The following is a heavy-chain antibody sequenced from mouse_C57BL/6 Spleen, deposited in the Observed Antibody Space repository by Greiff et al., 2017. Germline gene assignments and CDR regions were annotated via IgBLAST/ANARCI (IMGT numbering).Heavy chain of an antibody. CDR3: ARGIYYGSSYDDY. V-gene: IGHV1-19*01. J-gene: IGHJ2*01. Sequence: VQLQQSGPVLVKPGASVKISCKASGYTFTDYYMNWVKQSHGKSLEWIGVINPYNGGTSYNQKFKGKATLTVDKSSSTAYMELNSLTSEDSAVYYCARGIYYGSSYDDYWGQGTTLTVSS. D-gene: IGHD1-1*01. CDR1: GYTFTDYY. CDR2: INPYNGGT.